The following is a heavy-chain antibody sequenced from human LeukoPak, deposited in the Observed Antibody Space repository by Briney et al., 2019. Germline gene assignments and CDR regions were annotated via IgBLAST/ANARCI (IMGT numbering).Heavy chain of an antibody. CDR2: ISYDGSNK. Sequence: GGSLRLSCAASGFTFSSYAMHWVRQAPGKGLEWVAVISYDGSNKYYADSVKGRFTISRDNSKNTLYLQMNSLRAEDTAVYYCAKPEMTTVTMIKAYAFDIWGQGTMVTVSS. D-gene: IGHD4-17*01. V-gene: IGHV3-30*04. J-gene: IGHJ3*02. CDR1: GFTFSSYA. CDR3: AKPEMTTVTMIKAYAFDI.